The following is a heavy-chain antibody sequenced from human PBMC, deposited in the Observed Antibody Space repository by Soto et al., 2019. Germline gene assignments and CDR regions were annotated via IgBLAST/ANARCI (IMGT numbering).Heavy chain of an antibody. CDR2: ISYDGSNK. Sequence: QVQLVESGGGVVQPGRSLRLSCAASGFTFSSYGMHWVRQAPGKGLEWVAVISYDGSNKYYADSVKGRFTISRDNSKNTLYLQMNSLRAEETAVYYCAKEPLGYCSGGSCYSLIFDYWGQGTLVTVSS. V-gene: IGHV3-30*18. J-gene: IGHJ4*02. D-gene: IGHD2-15*01. CDR1: GFTFSSYG. CDR3: AKEPLGYCSGGSCYSLIFDY.